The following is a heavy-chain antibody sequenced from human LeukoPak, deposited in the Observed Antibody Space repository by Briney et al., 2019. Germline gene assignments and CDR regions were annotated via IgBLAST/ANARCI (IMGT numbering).Heavy chain of an antibody. V-gene: IGHV4-4*02. CDR2: VNLQGST. CDR1: GGSISNTSW. Sequence: KASETLSLTGGVSGGSISNTSWWTWVRQPPGKGLEWIGEVNLQGSTNYNPSLKSRVAISVDKSENHISLKLTSVTAADTAVYYCAREGGPYRPLDYSGQGNLVTVAS. CDR3: AREGGPYRPLDY. J-gene: IGHJ4*02.